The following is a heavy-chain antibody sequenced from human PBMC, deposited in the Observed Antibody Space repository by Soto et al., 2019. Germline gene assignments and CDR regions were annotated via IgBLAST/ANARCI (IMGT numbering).Heavy chain of an antibody. Sequence: GGSLRLSCAASGFTFSSYSMNWVRQAPGKGLEWVSYISSSSSTIYYADSVKGRFTISRDNAKNSLYLQMNSLRDEDTAVFYCAREAGTWHLPLNWFDPWGQGTLVTVSS. V-gene: IGHV3-48*02. J-gene: IGHJ5*02. CDR1: GFTFSSYS. CDR2: ISSSSSTI. CDR3: AREAGTWHLPLNWFDP. D-gene: IGHD6-19*01.